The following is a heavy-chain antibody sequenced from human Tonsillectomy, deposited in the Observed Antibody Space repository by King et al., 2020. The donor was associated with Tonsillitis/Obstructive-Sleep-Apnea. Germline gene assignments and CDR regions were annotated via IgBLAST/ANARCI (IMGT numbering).Heavy chain of an antibody. CDR2: INAGTGNS. Sequence: QLVQSGAEVKKPGASVKVSCKASVYTFTNFAMHWVRQAPGHSLEWLVWINAGTGNSKYSQNFQGRVAITRDTSASTAYMELSSLRSEDTAIYYCARDRNYFDFWGQGTLVTVSS. CDR3: ARDRNYFDF. V-gene: IGHV1-3*01. CDR1: VYTFTNFA. J-gene: IGHJ4*02.